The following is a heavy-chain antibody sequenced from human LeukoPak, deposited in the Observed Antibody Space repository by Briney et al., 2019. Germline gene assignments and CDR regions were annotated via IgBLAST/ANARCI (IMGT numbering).Heavy chain of an antibody. D-gene: IGHD1-26*01. J-gene: IGHJ4*02. CDR2: ISSSRSDT. Sequence: GGSLRLSCAASGFTFSDYYMSWIRQAPGKGLEWVSYISSSRSDTKYADSVKGRFTISRDNAKNSLYLQMNSLRAEDTAVYYCARDRLWEVGAAPYFAYWGQGTLVTVSS. V-gene: IGHV3-11*05. CDR3: ARDRLWEVGAAPYFAY. CDR1: GFTFSDYY.